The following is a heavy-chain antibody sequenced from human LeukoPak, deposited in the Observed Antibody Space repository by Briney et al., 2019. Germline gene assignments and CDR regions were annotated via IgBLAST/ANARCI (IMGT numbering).Heavy chain of an antibody. CDR2: IYHSGST. CDR3: ASGEYYDILTGYYIPIDY. J-gene: IGHJ4*02. CDR1: GYSISSGYY. D-gene: IGHD3-9*01. V-gene: IGHV4-38-2*02. Sequence: SETLSLTCTVSGYSISSGYYWGWIRQPPGKGLEWIGNIYHSGSTSYNPSLKSRVTLSVDRTKNQLSLRLRSMTAADTAVYYCASGEYYDILTGYYIPIDYWGQGTLVTVSS.